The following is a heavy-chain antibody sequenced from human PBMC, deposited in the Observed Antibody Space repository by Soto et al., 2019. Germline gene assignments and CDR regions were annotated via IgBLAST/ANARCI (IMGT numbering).Heavy chain of an antibody. CDR2: IYYRGST. CDR3: ARDGREASGMDV. D-gene: IGHD1-26*01. Sequence: SETLSLTCTASGGSISSHYWSWVRQAPGKGLEWIGHIYYRGSTSYNPSLRSRSTISVDTSNNQFSLKLNSVTTADTAVYYCARDGREASGMDVWGQGTKATVSS. CDR1: GGSISSHY. V-gene: IGHV4-59*11. J-gene: IGHJ6*02.